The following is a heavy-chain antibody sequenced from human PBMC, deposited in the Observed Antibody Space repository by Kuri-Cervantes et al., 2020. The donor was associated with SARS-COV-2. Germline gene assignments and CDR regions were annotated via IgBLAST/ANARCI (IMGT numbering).Heavy chain of an antibody. CDR2: IKQDGSEK. Sequence: GESLKISCGVSGFTFSISWMTWVRQAPGKGLEWVANIKQDGSEKYYVDSVKGRFTISRDNVKNSLYLQMNSLRAEDTAVYYCARGRGIAAAGTGSPAPGYFDLWGRGTLVTVSS. CDR3: ARGRGIAAAGTGSPAPGYFDL. V-gene: IGHV3-7*01. CDR1: GFTFSISW. J-gene: IGHJ2*01. D-gene: IGHD6-13*01.